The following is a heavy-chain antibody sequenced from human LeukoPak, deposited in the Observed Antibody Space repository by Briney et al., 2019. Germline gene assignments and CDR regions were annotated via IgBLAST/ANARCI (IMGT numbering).Heavy chain of an antibody. V-gene: IGHV1-18*01. CDR1: GYTFTSYG. Sequence: GASVKVSCTASGYTFTSYGISWVRQAPGQGLEWMGWISAYNGNTNYAQKLQGRVTMTTVTSTSTAYMELRSLRSDDTAVYYCARWASIGYYDSSGYYPYYFDYWGQGTLVTVSS. CDR2: ISAYNGNT. CDR3: ARWASIGYYDSSGYYPYYFDY. D-gene: IGHD3-22*01. J-gene: IGHJ4*02.